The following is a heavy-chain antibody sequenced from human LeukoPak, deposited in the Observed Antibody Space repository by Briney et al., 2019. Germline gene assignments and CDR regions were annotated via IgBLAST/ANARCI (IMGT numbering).Heavy chain of an antibody. CDR3: ARDWSGDIVVVVAGDWYFDL. V-gene: IGHV3-30*02. D-gene: IGHD2-15*01. CDR2: IRYDGSNK. CDR1: GFTFSSYG. Sequence: GGSLRLSCAASGFTFSSYGMHWARQAPGKGLEWVAFIRYDGSNKYYADSVKGRFTISRDNSKNTLYLQMNSLRAEDTAVYYCARDWSGDIVVVVAGDWYFDLWGRGTLVTVSS. J-gene: IGHJ2*01.